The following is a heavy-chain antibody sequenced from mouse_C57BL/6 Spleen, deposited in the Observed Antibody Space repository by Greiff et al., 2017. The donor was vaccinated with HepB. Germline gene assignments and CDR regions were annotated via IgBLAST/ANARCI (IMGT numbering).Heavy chain of an antibody. V-gene: IGHV1-54*01. CDR1: GYAFTNYL. CDR2: INPGSGGN. J-gene: IGHJ2*01. Sequence: QVQLQQSGAELVRPGTSVKVSCKASGYAFTNYLIEWVKQRPGQGLEWIGVINPGSGGNNYNEKFKGKATLTADKSSSTAYMQLSSRPSEDSAVYFCARRGLYDYDVDYWGQGTTLTVSS. D-gene: IGHD2-4*01. CDR3: ARRGLYDYDVDY.